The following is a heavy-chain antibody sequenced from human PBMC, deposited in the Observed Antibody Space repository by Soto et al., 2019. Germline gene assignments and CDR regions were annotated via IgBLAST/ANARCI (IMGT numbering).Heavy chain of an antibody. J-gene: IGHJ6*01. V-gene: IGHV1-46*02. D-gene: IGHD6-13*01. Sequence: QVQLVQSGAEVKRPGASVKIACKTSGYPFNDYYMHWVRQAPGQGLEWMGVINPSGGGISDAQQFLGRVGMTRDTSTTTFYLELRNQRFDDTAVYYCAKPGALSQQNHCGMDVWGHGTTVTVFS. CDR2: INPSGGGI. CDR3: AKPGALSQQNHCGMDV. CDR1: GYPFNDYY.